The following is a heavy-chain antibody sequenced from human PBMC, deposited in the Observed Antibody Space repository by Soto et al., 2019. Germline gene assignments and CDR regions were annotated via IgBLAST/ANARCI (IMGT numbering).Heavy chain of an antibody. J-gene: IGHJ5*02. CDR3: ARGAYDLWSGNWFDP. Sequence: ASVKVSCKASGYTFTSYAMHWVRQAPGQRLEWMGWINAGNGNTKYSQKFQGRVTITRDTSASTAYMELSSLRSEDTAVYYCARGAYDLWSGNWFDPWGQGTLVTVSS. V-gene: IGHV1-3*01. CDR1: GYTFTSYA. CDR2: INAGNGNT. D-gene: IGHD3-3*01.